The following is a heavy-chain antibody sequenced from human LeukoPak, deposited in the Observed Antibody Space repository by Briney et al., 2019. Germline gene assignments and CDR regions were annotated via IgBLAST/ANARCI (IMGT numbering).Heavy chain of an antibody. J-gene: IGHJ5*02. Sequence: ASVKVSCKASGYTFTSYGFNWVRQAPGQGLEWMGWINAYNGYTNYAQKLQGRVTMTTDTSTSTAYMELRSLRSDDTAVYYCARALGYQLLSWWFDPWGQGTLVTVSS. V-gene: IGHV1-18*01. D-gene: IGHD2-2*01. CDR2: INAYNGYT. CDR3: ARALGYQLLSWWFDP. CDR1: GYTFTSYG.